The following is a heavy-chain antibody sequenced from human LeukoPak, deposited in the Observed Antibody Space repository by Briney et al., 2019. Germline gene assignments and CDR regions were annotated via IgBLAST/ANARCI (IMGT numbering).Heavy chain of an antibody. CDR3: ARGSLRQQLIPGY. CDR1: GYTFTSYD. D-gene: IGHD6-13*01. J-gene: IGHJ4*02. CDR2: MNPNSGNT. V-gene: IGHV1-8*01. Sequence: ASVKVSCKASGYTFTSYDVNWVRQATGQGLEWMGWMNPNSGNTGYAQKFQGRVTMTRNTSISTAYMELSSLRSEDTAVYYCARGSLRQQLIPGYWGQGTLVTVSS.